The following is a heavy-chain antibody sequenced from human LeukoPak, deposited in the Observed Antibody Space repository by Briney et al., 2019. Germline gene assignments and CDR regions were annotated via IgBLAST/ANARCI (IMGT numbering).Heavy chain of an antibody. J-gene: IGHJ4*02. Sequence: ASVTISCKVSGYTFTDYYMHCVQQAPGKGLEWMGLVHPEDGETIYADKFQDRVTITTDTSTDTAYMKLSSLRSEDTAVYYCATGRYCSGGSCYLDFWGQGTLVSVSS. D-gene: IGHD2-15*01. CDR3: ATGRYCSGGSCYLDF. CDR2: VHPEDGET. V-gene: IGHV1-69-2*01. CDR1: GYTFTDYY.